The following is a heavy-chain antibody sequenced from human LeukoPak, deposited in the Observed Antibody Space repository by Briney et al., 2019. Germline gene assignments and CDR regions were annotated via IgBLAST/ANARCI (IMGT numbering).Heavy chain of an antibody. Sequence: PGGSLRLSCAASGFTFTTYGMSWVRQAPGKGLEWVSVISGSGDAAYYADSVKDRFTISRDNSKNMLYLEMDSLRADDTAIYYCAKIIQYTAATGTGLHSWGQGTLVTVSP. CDR2: ISGSGDAA. J-gene: IGHJ4*02. D-gene: IGHD6-13*01. CDR1: GFTFTTYG. CDR3: AKIIQYTAATGTGLHS. V-gene: IGHV3-23*01.